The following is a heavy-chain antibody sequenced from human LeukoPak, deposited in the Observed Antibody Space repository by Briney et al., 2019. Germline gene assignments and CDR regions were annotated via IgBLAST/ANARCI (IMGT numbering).Heavy chain of an antibody. CDR1: GGSISSSSYY. CDR2: IYYSGST. Sequence: PSETPSLTCTVSGGSISSSSYYWGWIRQPPGKGLEWIGSIYYSGSTYYNPSLKSRVTISVDTSKNQFSLKLSSVTAADTAVYYCARSLIVVVTAAWYFDLWGRGTLVTVSS. J-gene: IGHJ2*01. V-gene: IGHV4-39*01. CDR3: ARSLIVVVTAAWYFDL. D-gene: IGHD2-21*02.